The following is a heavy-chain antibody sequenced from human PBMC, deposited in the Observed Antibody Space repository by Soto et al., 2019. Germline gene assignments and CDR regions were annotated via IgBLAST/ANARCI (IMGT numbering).Heavy chain of an antibody. V-gene: IGHV3-33*01. J-gene: IGHJ4*02. D-gene: IGHD3-3*01. Sequence: GGSLRLSCAASGFTFSSYGMHWVRQAPGKGLEWVAVIWYDGSNKYYADSVKGRFTISRDNSKNTLYLQMNSLRAEDTAVYYCARDHGVAISEYYFDYWGQGTLVTVSS. CDR1: GFTFSSYG. CDR3: ARDHGVAISEYYFDY. CDR2: IWYDGSNK.